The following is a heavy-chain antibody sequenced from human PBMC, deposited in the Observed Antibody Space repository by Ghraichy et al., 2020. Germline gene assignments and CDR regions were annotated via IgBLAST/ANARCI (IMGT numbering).Heavy chain of an antibody. V-gene: IGHV3-23*01. D-gene: IGHD6-13*01. CDR3: AKDGAGSYYGMDV. J-gene: IGHJ6*02. CDR2: ISGSGTST. CDR1: GFTFSSYA. Sequence: GESLNISCAASGFTFSSYAMSWVRQAPGKGLEWVSAISGSGTSTYYADSVKGRFTISRDNSKNTLYLQMNSLRAEDTAVYYCAKDGAGSYYGMDVWGQGTTVTVSS.